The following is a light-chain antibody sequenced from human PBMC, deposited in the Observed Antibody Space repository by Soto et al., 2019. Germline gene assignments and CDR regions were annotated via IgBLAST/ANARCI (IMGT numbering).Light chain of an antibody. J-gene: IGLJ3*02. CDR3: GAWDNSLRTWV. CDR2: DNI. V-gene: IGLV1-51*01. Sequence: QSVLTQPPSVSAAPGQKVTISCSGSSSNIEHNFVSWYQQLPGAAPKLLIYDNIRRPSGIPDRFAGSKSGTSATLGISRLQTGDEADYYCGAWDNSLRTWVFGGGTKLTVL. CDR1: SSNIEHNF.